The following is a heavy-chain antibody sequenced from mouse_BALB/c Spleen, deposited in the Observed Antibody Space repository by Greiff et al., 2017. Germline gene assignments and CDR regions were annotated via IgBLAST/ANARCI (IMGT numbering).Heavy chain of an antibody. D-gene: IGHD2-10*01. CDR2: IWAGGST. Sequence: QVQLKESGPGLVAPSQSLSITCTVSGFSLTSYGVHWVRQPPGKGLEWLGVIWAGGSTNYNSALMSRLSISKDNSKSQVFLKMNSLQTDDTAMYYCARVPAYYGNYGYFDVWGAGTTVTVSS. CDR3: ARVPAYYGNYGYFDV. J-gene: IGHJ1*01. CDR1: GFSLTSYG. V-gene: IGHV2-9*02.